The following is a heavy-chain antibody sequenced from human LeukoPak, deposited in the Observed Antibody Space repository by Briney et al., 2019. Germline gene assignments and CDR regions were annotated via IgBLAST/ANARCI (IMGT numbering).Heavy chain of an antibody. J-gene: IGHJ4*02. CDR2: IYYSGST. V-gene: IGHV4-30-4*08. CDR1: GGSISSGDYY. Sequence: PSETLSLTCTVSGGSISSGDYYWSWIRQPPGKGLEWIGYIYYSGSTYYNPSLKSRVTISVDTSKNQFSLKLSSVTAAYTAVYYCARFERYNWKKGPFDYWGQGTLVTVSS. CDR3: ARFERYNWKKGPFDY. D-gene: IGHD1-1*01.